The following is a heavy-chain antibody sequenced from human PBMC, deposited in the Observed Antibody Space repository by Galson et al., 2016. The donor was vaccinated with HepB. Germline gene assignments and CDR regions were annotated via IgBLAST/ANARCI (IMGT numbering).Heavy chain of an antibody. J-gene: IGHJ4*02. CDR1: GGSINSYY. CDR3: ASKALRGWYFDY. CDR2: IYYSGST. Sequence: SETLSLTCTVSGGSINSYYWNWVRQPPGKGLEWIGYIYYSGSTDHNPSLRSRVTISVDSSKHQFSLKLSSVTAADTAAYYCASKALRGWYFDYWGQGTLVTVSS. V-gene: IGHV4-59*01.